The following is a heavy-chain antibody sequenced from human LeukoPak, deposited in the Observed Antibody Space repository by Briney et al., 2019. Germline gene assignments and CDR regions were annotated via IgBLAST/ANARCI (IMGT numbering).Heavy chain of an antibody. V-gene: IGHV4-59*08. CDR1: GGSISSYY. J-gene: IGHJ4*02. D-gene: IGHD3-10*01. CDR2: IYYSGST. Sequence: SETLSLTCTVSGGSISSYYWSWIRQPPGKGLEWIGYIYYSGSTNYNPSLKSRVTISVDTSKNQFSLTLSSVTAADTAVYYCASLPGSYYDRLPDYWGQGTLVTVSS. CDR3: ASLPGSYYDRLPDY.